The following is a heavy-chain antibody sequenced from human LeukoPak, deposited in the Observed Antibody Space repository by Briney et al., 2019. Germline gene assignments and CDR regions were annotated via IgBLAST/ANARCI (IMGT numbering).Heavy chain of an antibody. V-gene: IGHV3-48*01. Sequence: PGGSLRLSCAASGFTFSSYSMNWVRQAPGKGLEWVSYISSSSSTIYYADSVKGRFTISRDNSKNTLYLQMNSLRAEDTAVYYCAKDSLGLVAGTRGHWGQGTLVTVSS. J-gene: IGHJ4*02. CDR2: ISSSSSTI. D-gene: IGHD6-19*01. CDR1: GFTFSSYS. CDR3: AKDSLGLVAGTRGH.